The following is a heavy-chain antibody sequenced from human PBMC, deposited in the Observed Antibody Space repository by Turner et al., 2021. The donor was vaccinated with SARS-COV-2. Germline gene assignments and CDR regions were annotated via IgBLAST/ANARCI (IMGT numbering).Heavy chain of an antibody. CDR1: GGSISSSSYY. CDR2: IYYSGST. Sequence: QLQLQESGPGLVKPSETLSLTCTVSGGSISSSSYYWGWIRQPPGKGLEWIGSIYYSGSTYYNPSLKSRVTISVDTSKNQFSLKLSSVTAADTAVYYCARPNTYYYGSGDSHGKSHNWFDPWGQGTPVTVSS. J-gene: IGHJ5*02. V-gene: IGHV4-39*01. D-gene: IGHD3-10*01. CDR3: ARPNTYYYGSGDSHGKSHNWFDP.